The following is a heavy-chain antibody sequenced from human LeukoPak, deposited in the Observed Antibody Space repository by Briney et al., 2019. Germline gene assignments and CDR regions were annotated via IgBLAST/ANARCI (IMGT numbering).Heavy chain of an antibody. J-gene: IGHJ4*02. CDR1: GDSVSSKSAV. V-gene: IGHV6-1*01. CDR3: ARGTAAAFEY. CDR2: TYYRSKWSN. Sequence: SQTLSLTCAISGDSVSSKSAVWHWIRQSPSRCLEWLGRTYYRSKWSNDYAVSVKSRITINPDTSKNQFSLQLNSVTPEDAAVYYCARGTAAAFEYWGQGTLVTVSS. D-gene: IGHD1/OR15-1a*01.